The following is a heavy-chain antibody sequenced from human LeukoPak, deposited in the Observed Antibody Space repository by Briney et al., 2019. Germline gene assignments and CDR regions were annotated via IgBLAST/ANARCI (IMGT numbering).Heavy chain of an antibody. CDR3: SRDRSAPYSGSYGLDY. V-gene: IGHV1-18*01. CDR1: GYTFTSYG. D-gene: IGHD1-26*01. CDR2: ISAYNGNT. J-gene: IGHJ4*02. Sequence: GASVKVSCKASGYTFTSYGISWVRQAPGQGLEWMGWISAYNGNTNYAQKLQGRVTMTTDTSTITAYMELRSLRSDDTAVYDCSRDRSAPYSGSYGLDYWGQGTLVTVSS.